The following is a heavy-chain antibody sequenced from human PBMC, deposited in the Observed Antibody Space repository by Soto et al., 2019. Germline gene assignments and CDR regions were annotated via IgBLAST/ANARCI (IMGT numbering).Heavy chain of an antibody. J-gene: IGHJ4*02. D-gene: IGHD4-4*01. V-gene: IGHV1-18*01. Sequence: ASVKVYCKASGYMFISYGFSWVRQAPGQGLEWMGWISGYNGNTNYAQKFQDRVTMTTDTSTNTAYMELRSLRSDDTAIYYCARDETYSSYYFDYWGQGSLVTVSS. CDR2: ISGYNGNT. CDR3: ARDETYSSYYFDY. CDR1: GYMFISYG.